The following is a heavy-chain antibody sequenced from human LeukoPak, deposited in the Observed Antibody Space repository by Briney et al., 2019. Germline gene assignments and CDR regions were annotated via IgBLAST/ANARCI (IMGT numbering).Heavy chain of an antibody. Sequence: SVKVSCKASGGTFSSYAISWVRQAPGQGPEWMGGIIPIFGTANYAQKFQGRVTITADESTSTAYMELSSLRSEDTAVYYCARVTFGEFNYFDYWGQGTLVTVSS. CDR2: IIPIFGTA. CDR1: GGTFSSYA. V-gene: IGHV1-69*13. CDR3: ARVTFGEFNYFDY. D-gene: IGHD3-10*01. J-gene: IGHJ4*02.